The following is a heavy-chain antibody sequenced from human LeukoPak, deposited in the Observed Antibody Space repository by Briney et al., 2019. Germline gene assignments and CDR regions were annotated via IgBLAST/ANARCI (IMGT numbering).Heavy chain of an antibody. V-gene: IGHV1-69*05. CDR3: ARQTVGDYDSSGYYRN. D-gene: IGHD3-22*01. CDR1: GGTFSSYA. Sequence: GSSVKVSRKASGGTFSSYAISWVRQAPGQGLEWMGRIIPIFGTANYAQKFQGRVTITTDESTSTAYMELSSLRSEDTAVYYCARQTVGDYDSSGYYRNWGQGTLVTVSS. J-gene: IGHJ4*02. CDR2: IIPIFGTA.